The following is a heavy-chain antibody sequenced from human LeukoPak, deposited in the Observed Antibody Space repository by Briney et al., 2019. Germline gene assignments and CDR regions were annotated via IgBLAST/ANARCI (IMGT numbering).Heavy chain of an antibody. Sequence: SETLSLTCTVSGGSISSRSYYWGWIRQPPGKGLEWIGIIYYSGSTYSNPSLRSRVTISVDTSKNQFSLKLSSVTAADTAVYYCARDRGNYDILTGYSYFNWFDPWGQGTLVTVSS. D-gene: IGHD3-9*01. V-gene: IGHV4-39*07. CDR2: IYYSGST. CDR1: GGSISSRSYY. J-gene: IGHJ5*02. CDR3: ARDRGNYDILTGYSYFNWFDP.